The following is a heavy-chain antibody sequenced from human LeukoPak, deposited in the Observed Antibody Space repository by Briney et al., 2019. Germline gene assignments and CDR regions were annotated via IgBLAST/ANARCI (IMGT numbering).Heavy chain of an antibody. CDR2: ISYDGSNT. CDR3: ATVYLGCSGGSCYLKYYFDY. D-gene: IGHD2-15*01. CDR1: GFTFNNYA. J-gene: IGHJ4*02. Sequence: GGSLRLSCAASGFTFNNYAMHWVRQAPGKGLEWVAVISYDGSNTYYADSVRGRFTISRDNAKNSLYLQMNSLRAEDTAVYYCATVYLGCSGGSCYLKYYFDYWGQGTLVTVSS. V-gene: IGHV3-30*04.